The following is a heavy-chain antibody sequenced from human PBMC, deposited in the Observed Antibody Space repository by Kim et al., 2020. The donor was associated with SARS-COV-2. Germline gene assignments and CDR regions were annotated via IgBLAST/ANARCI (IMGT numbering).Heavy chain of an antibody. CDR1: GFTFSNYG. V-gene: IGHV3-30*18. CDR3: AKETSQYVSSSLDS. Sequence: GGSLRLSCAASGFTFSNYGMHWVRQAPGKELEWEAVISYDGNAKFYADSVQGRFTISRDNSRNTLYLQMNSLRPEDTAVYYCAKETSQYVSSSLDSWGQGTLVTVSS. CDR2: ISYDGNAK. J-gene: IGHJ4*02. D-gene: IGHD6-6*01.